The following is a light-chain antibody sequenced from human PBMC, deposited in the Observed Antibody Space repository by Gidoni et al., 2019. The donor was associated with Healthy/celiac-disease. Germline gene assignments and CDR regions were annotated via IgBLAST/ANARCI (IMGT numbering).Light chain of an antibody. V-gene: IGKV4-1*01. CDR3: QQYYSTLWT. J-gene: IGKJ1*01. CDR2: WAS. Sequence: DILMTQSPGHLAVSLGERATINCKSSQSVLYSSNNKNYLAWYQQKPGQPPKLLIYWASTRDSGVPDRFSGSGSGTDFTLTISSLQAEDVAVYYCQQYYSTLWTFGQGTKVEIK. CDR1: QSVLYSSNNKNY.